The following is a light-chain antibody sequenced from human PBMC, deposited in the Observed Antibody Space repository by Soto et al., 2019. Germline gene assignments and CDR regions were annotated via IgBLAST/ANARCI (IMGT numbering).Light chain of an antibody. J-gene: IGKJ1*01. Sequence: LTQSPATLSLSPVERATLSCWASQSVSGNFVAWYQQKPGQAPRLLIYDASSRATGVPDRFSGSGSGTDFTLTISGLQPGDSATYYCQQYNSYSPTFGQGTKVDIK. CDR1: QSVSGNF. CDR3: QQYNSYSPT. V-gene: IGKV3-20*01. CDR2: DAS.